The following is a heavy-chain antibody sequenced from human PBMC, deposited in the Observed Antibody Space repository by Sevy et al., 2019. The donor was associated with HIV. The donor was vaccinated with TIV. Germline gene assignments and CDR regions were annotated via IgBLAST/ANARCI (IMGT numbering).Heavy chain of an antibody. Sequence: GGSLRLSCAASGFTFDDYGMSWVRQAPGKGLEWVSGINWNGGSTCYADSVKGRFTISRENAKNSLYLQVNSMRAEDTALYYCARHGYGYGYHALLDYYYGMDVWGQGTTVTVSS. J-gene: IGHJ6*02. CDR1: GFTFDDYG. CDR3: ARHGYGYGYHALLDYYYGMDV. D-gene: IGHD5-18*01. CDR2: INWNGGST. V-gene: IGHV3-20*04.